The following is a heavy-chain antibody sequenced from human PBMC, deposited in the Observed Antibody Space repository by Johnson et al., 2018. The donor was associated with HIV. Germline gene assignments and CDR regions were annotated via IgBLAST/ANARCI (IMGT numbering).Heavy chain of an antibody. CDR2: IRYEGSNK. CDR3: ARAGRSGDGYNSNAVDI. V-gene: IGHV3-30*02. CDR1: GFTFSNYG. D-gene: IGHD5-24*01. J-gene: IGHJ3*02. Sequence: QVQLVESGGGVVQPGGSLRLSCTASGFTFSNYGMHWVRQAPGKGLEWVAFIRYEGSNKFYADSVRGRFTISRDNSKNTFYLHMNSLRAEDTAVNYCARAGRSGDGYNSNAVDIWGQGTIVTFSS.